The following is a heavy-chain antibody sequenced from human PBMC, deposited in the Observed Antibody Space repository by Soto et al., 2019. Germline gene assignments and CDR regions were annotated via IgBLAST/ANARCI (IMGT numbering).Heavy chain of an antibody. CDR2: ISYDGSNK. V-gene: IGHV3-30-3*01. CDR3: ARDFYFAGPLDY. CDR1: GFTFGSYA. D-gene: IGHD3-10*01. J-gene: IGHJ4*02. Sequence: QVQLVESGGGVVQPGRSLRLSCAASGFTFGSYAMHWVRQAPGKGLEWVAVISYDGSNKYYADSVKGRFTISRDNSKNTLYLQMNSLRAEDTAVYYCARDFYFAGPLDYWGQGTLVTVSS.